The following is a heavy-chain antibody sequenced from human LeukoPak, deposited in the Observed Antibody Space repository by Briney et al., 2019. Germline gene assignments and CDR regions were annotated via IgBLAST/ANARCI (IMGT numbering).Heavy chain of an antibody. CDR3: AKGGYDYVEMGDFDY. CDR2: IIASSGAT. J-gene: IGHJ4*02. D-gene: IGHD5-12*01. CDR1: GFSFSNYA. Sequence: GGSLRLSCAASGFSFSNYAMSWVRQAPGKGLEWVSLIIASSGATFYADSVKGRFTISRDNSKNTLYMQMNSLRAEDTALYYCAKGGYDYVEMGDFDYWGQGNLVTVSS. V-gene: IGHV3-23*01.